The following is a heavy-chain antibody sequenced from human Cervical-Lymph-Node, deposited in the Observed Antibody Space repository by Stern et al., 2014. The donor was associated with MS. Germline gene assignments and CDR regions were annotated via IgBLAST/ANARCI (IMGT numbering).Heavy chain of an antibody. CDR3: ARDGDSSMLGLDV. CDR2: VIPMFGTA. CDR1: GGTLSNYG. Sequence: QLVQSGAAVMKPGSSVKVSCKASGGTLSNYGISWVRQAPGPGLAWMGGVIPMFGTANYAQKFPGTVTISADDSSNTAYMDLRSLTSEDTAVYYCARDGDSSMLGLDVWGQGTTVTVSS. D-gene: IGHD4-17*01. V-gene: IGHV1-69*01. J-gene: IGHJ6*02.